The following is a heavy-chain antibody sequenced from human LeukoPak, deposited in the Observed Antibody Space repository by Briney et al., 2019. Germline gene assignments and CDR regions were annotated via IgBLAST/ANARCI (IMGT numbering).Heavy chain of an antibody. Sequence: PGGSLRLSCAASGFTFSSYWMHWVRQAPGKGLVWVSRINSDGRTTNYADSVRGRFTISRDNSKNTLYLQMNSLRAEDTAVYYCAKDVAAARNFAEYFQYWGQGTLVTVSS. CDR1: GFTFSSYW. CDR3: AKDVAAARNFAEYFQY. V-gene: IGHV3-74*01. CDR2: INSDGRTT. J-gene: IGHJ1*01. D-gene: IGHD6-13*01.